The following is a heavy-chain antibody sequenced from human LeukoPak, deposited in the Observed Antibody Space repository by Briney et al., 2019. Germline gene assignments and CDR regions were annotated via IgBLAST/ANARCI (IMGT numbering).Heavy chain of an antibody. V-gene: IGHV3-48*01. CDR3: AKAGQQLVPYYSDY. D-gene: IGHD6-13*01. CDR2: ISSSSSTI. J-gene: IGHJ4*02. Sequence: GASLRLSCAASGFTFSSYSMNWVRQAPGKGLEWVSYISSSSSTIYYADSVKGRFTISRDNSKNTLYLQMNSLRAEDTAVYYCAKAGQQLVPYYSDYWGQGTLVTVSS. CDR1: GFTFSSYS.